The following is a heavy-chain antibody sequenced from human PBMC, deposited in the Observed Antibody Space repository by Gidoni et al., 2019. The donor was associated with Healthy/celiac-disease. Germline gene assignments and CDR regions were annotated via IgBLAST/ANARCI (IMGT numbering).Heavy chain of an antibody. CDR2: IDWDDDK. J-gene: IGHJ4*02. Sequence: QVTLRESGPALVKPTQPLTLTCTFSGFSLSTSGMCVSWIRQPPGKALEWLARIDWDDDKYYSTSLKTRLTISKDTSKNQVVLTMTNMDPVDTATYYCARIRRDILTGYYSDFDYWGQGTLVTVSS. CDR3: ARIRRDILTGYYSDFDY. D-gene: IGHD3-9*01. V-gene: IGHV2-70*15. CDR1: GFSLSTSGMC.